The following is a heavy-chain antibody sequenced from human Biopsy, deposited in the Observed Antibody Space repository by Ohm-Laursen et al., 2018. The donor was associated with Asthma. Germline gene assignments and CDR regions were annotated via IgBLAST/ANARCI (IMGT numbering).Heavy chain of an antibody. Sequence: SETLSLTCTVSGGSVSTGSYYWSWIRQPPGKGLEWLGYIYYPGSDNYNPSLKSRVTISVDTSKNQFSLRLSSVTAADTAVYYCARGPNYHGSGRAPIGMDVWGQGTTVTVSS. J-gene: IGHJ6*02. CDR2: IYYPGSD. V-gene: IGHV4-61*01. D-gene: IGHD3-10*01. CDR3: ARGPNYHGSGRAPIGMDV. CDR1: GGSVSTGSYY.